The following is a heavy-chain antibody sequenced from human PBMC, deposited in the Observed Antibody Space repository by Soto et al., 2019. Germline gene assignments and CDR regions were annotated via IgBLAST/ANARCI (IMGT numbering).Heavy chain of an antibody. Sequence: GESLKISCQGSRYIFTKHWIAWVLEKPGKGLEWIGIIYPVDSDDRYSSSFEGQVTIPVDKSNNTPFLRSDKLKTSDTATYFGPSRALDPGGPYYRYHWYKCWRKGNQVTVSS. D-gene: IGHD1-1*01. CDR3: PSRALDPGGPYYRYHWYKC. CDR1: RYIFTKHW. V-gene: IGHV5-51*01. CDR2: IYPVDSDD. J-gene: IGHJ1*01.